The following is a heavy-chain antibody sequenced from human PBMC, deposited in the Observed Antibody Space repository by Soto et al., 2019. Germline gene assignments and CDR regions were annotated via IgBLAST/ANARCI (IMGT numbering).Heavy chain of an antibody. V-gene: IGHV3-21*01. J-gene: IGHJ3*02. CDR1: GFTFSSYS. Sequence: GGSLRLSCAASGFTFSSYSMNWVRQAPGKGLEWVSSISSLSSYTYYADSMKGRFTISRDNAKNSLYLQMNSLRAEDTAVYYCARDRGDGKSGYYYSPDAFNIWGQGTMVTVSS. CDR2: ISSLSSYT. CDR3: ARDRGDGKSGYYYSPDAFNI. D-gene: IGHD3-22*01.